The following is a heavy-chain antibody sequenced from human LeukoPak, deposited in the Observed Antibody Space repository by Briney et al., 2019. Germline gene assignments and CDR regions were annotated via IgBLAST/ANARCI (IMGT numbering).Heavy chain of an antibody. CDR3: ASLSLGHY. Sequence: GGSLRLSCAASGFTVSNNYMSWVRQAPGKGLEWVSVIYSGGSTYYADSVKGRFTISRDTPKNTLSLQMNSLRAEDTAVYYCASLSLGHYWGQGTLVTVSS. J-gene: IGHJ4*02. CDR2: IYSGGST. V-gene: IGHV3-53*01. D-gene: IGHD6-6*01. CDR1: GFTVSNNY.